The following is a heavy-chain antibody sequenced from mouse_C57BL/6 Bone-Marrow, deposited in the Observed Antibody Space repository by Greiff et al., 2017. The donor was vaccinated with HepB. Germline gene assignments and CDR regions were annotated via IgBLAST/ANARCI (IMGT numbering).Heavy chain of an antibody. J-gene: IGHJ3*01. Sequence: EVHLVESGGDLVKPGGSLKLSCAASGFTFSSYGMSWVRQTPDKRLEWVATISSGGSYTYYPDSVKGRFTISRDNAKNTLYLQMSRLKSKDTAMYYCARHRTAQATFAYWGQGTLGTVSA. V-gene: IGHV5-6*01. CDR3: ARHRTAQATFAY. CDR2: ISSGGSYT. D-gene: IGHD3-2*02. CDR1: GFTFSSYG.